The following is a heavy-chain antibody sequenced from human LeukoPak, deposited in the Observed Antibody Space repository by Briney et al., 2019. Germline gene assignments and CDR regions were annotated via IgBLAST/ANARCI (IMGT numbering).Heavy chain of an antibody. CDR2: ISSSSSYI. D-gene: IGHD4-23*01. J-gene: IGHJ3*02. CDR1: GFTFSSYS. V-gene: IGHV3-21*01. Sequence: GGSLRLSCAASGFTFSSYSMNWVRQAPGKGLEWVSSISSSSSYIYYADSVKGRFTISRDNAKNSLYLQMNSLRAEDTAVYYCARARATVVTRDAFDIWGQGTMVTVSS. CDR3: ARARATVVTRDAFDI.